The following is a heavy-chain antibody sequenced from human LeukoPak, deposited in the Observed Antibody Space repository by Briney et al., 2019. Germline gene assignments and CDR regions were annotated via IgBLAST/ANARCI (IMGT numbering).Heavy chain of an antibody. CDR2: INHGGST. CDR3: ARGRHCSGGSCSFDY. Sequence: PSETLSLTCAVYGGSFSVYYWSWIRQPPGKGLGWVGEINHGGSTNYNPSLKSQVTISVDTSKNQFSLKLSSVTAADTAVYYCARGRHCSGGSCSFDYWGQGTLVTVSS. D-gene: IGHD2-15*01. CDR1: GGSFSVYY. J-gene: IGHJ4*02. V-gene: IGHV4-34*01.